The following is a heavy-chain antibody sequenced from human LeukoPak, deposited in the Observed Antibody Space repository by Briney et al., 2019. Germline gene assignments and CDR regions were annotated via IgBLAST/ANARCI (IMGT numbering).Heavy chain of an antibody. CDR3: VKDRGGSPFYGMDV. CDR2: ISGSGGAGT. D-gene: IGHD1-26*01. CDR1: GFTFSSYA. Sequence: GGSLRLSCAGSGFTFSSYAMSWVRPAPGKGLEWVSTISGSGGAGTYYADSVKGRFTVSRDNSRNTLYLPMNSLRAEDTAVYYCVKDRGGSPFYGMDVWGQGTTATVSS. V-gene: IGHV3-23*01. J-gene: IGHJ6*02.